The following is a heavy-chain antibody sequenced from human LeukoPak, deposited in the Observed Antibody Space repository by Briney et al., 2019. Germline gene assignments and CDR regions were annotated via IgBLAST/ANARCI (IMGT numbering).Heavy chain of an antibody. J-gene: IGHJ4*02. V-gene: IGHV3-21*01. CDR3: AREKGGWPGDY. CDR2: ISSSSSYI. Sequence: GTLRLSCAASGFTFSSYSMNWARQAPGKGLEWVSSISSSSSYIYYADSVKGRFTISRDNAKNSLYLQMNSLRAEDTAVYYCAREKGGWPGDYWGQGTLVTVSS. CDR1: GFTFSSYS. D-gene: IGHD6-19*01.